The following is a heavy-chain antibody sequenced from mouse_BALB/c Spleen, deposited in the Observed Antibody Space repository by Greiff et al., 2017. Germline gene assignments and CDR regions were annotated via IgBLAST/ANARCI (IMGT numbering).Heavy chain of an antibody. Sequence: EVMLVESGGGLVKPGGSLKLSCAASGFTFSSYAMSWVRQTPEKRLEWVASISSGGSTYYPDSVKGRFTISRDNARNILYLQMSSLRSEDTAMYYCARGLATGFAYWGQGTLVTVSA. CDR3: ARGLATGFAY. D-gene: IGHD1-1*01. CDR1: GFTFSSYA. CDR2: ISSGGST. J-gene: IGHJ3*01. V-gene: IGHV5-6-5*01.